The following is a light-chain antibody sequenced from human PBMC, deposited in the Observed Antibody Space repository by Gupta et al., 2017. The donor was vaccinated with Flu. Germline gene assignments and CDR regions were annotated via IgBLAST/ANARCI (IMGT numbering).Light chain of an antibody. CDR2: RNN. Sequence: RFTSTCTGSSSKGGGNTVTWYPQLPATAPKLLIYRNNLRHSGVPDRFSGSKSDTSASMTIXGXQSEDEXDYYCDAGDDSTNSWIFGGGTKLTVL. J-gene: IGLJ2*01. CDR3: DAGDDSTNSWI. CDR1: SSKGGGNT. V-gene: IGLV1-44*01.